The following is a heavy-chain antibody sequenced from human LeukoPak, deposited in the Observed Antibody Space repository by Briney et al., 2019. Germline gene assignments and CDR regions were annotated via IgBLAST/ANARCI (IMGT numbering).Heavy chain of an antibody. J-gene: IGHJ5*02. V-gene: IGHV4-34*01. CDR2: INHSGST. CDR3: ARTLWGSYGRFNWFDP. Sequence: SETLSLTCAVYGGSFSGYYWSWIRQPPGRGLEWIGEINHSGSTNYNPSLKSRVTISVDTSKNQFSLKLSSATAADTAVYYCARTLWGSYGRFNWFDPWGQGTLVTVSS. D-gene: IGHD1-26*01. CDR1: GGSFSGYY.